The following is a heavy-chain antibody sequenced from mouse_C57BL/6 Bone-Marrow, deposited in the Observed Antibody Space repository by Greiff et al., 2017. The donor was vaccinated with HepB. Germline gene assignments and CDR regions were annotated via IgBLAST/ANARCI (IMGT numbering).Heavy chain of an antibody. CDR1: GYTFTDYN. CDR2: INPNNGGT. CDR3: AIYDYDEAY. Sequence: EVQLVESGPELVKPGASVKMSCKASGYTFTDYNMHWVKQSHGKSLEWIGYINPNNGGTSYNQKFKGKATLTVNESSSTAYMELRSLTSEDSAVYYCAIYDYDEAYWGQGTLVTVSA. D-gene: IGHD2-4*01. V-gene: IGHV1-22*01. J-gene: IGHJ3*01.